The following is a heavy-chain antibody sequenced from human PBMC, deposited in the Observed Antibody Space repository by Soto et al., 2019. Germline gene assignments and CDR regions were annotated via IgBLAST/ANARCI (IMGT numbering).Heavy chain of an antibody. Sequence: GGYLKLSSADSGFIFENFVLRCVLKAPGKGLEWISPISGSGFKKYYADFVKGRFTISRDNSKSTVYLELNNLSAEDTAVYHCAKNQGVELVPLATVDWFDPWGQGP. J-gene: IGHJ5*02. V-gene: IGHV3-23*01. CDR2: ISGSGFKK. CDR3: AKNQGVELVPLATVDWFDP. CDR1: GFIFENFV. D-gene: IGHD1-26*01.